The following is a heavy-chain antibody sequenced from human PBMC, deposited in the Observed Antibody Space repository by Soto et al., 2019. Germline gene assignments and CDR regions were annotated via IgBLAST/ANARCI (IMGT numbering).Heavy chain of an antibody. J-gene: IGHJ4*02. CDR2: ISGNGGTT. V-gene: IGHV3-23*01. CDR1: VFAFSVYA. D-gene: IGHD2-2*01. CDR3: AKHGDCSSTRCYIDY. Sequence: PVGSLRLSCASSVFAFSVYAMNCVRQSPGKWLEWVSIISGNGGTTYYADSVKGRFTISRDNSKKTLYLQMNSLRAEDTAVYYCAKHGDCSSTRCYIDYWAQGALVIVS.